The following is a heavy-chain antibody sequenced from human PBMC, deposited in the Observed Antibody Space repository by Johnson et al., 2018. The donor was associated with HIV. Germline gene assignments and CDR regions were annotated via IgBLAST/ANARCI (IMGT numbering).Heavy chain of an antibody. CDR1: GFTFSSYA. Sequence: QVQLVESGGGVVQPGRSLRLSCAASGFTFSSYAMHWVRQAPGKGLEWVAVISYDGSNKYYADSVKGRFTISRDNAKNMLYLQMNSLRVEDTAVYYCARGRPGGPNLLDAAGNDAFDIWGQGTMVTVSS. D-gene: IGHD6-13*01. CDR2: ISYDGSNK. J-gene: IGHJ3*02. V-gene: IGHV3-30*04. CDR3: ARGRPGGPNLLDAAGNDAFDI.